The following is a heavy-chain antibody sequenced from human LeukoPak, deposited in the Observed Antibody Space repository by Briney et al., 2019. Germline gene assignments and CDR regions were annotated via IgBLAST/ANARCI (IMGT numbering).Heavy chain of an antibody. CDR3: ARVQYSGSYLYYFDY. V-gene: IGHV1-46*01. J-gene: IGHJ4*02. CDR2: INPSGGST. D-gene: IGHD1-26*01. Sequence: ASVKVSCKASGYTFTSYYMHWVRQAPGQGLEWMGIINPSGGSTSYAQKFQGRVTMTKDTSTSTVYMELSSLRSDDTAVYYCARVQYSGSYLYYFDYWGQGTLVTVSS. CDR1: GYTFTSYY.